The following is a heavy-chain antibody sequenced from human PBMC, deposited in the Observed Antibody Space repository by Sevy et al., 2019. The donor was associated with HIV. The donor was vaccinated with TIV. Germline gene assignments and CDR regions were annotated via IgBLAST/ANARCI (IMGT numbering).Heavy chain of an antibody. CDR2: VYSSGST. Sequence: SETLSLTCTVSGDSISNYYWNWIRQPPGKGLEWIGYVYSSGSTIYNPSFKSRATISVDTSKNQFSLKLSSVTAADTAVYYCARRRSPSWSCFDPWGQRTLVTVSS. J-gene: IGHJ5*02. CDR1: GDSISNYY. D-gene: IGHD2-2*01. V-gene: IGHV4-59*12. CDR3: ARRRSPSWSCFDP.